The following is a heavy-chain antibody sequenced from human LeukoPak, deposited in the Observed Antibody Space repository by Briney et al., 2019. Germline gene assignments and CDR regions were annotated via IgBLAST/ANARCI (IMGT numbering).Heavy chain of an antibody. CDR3: AREGGLDYGDAYYYYGMDV. CDR2: ISSSSYI. Sequence: PGGSLRLSCAASGFTFSSYSMNWVRQAPGKGLEWVSSISSSSYIYYADSVKGRFTISRDNAKNSLYLQMNSLRAEDTAVYYCAREGGLDYGDAYYYYGMDVWGQGTTVTVSS. V-gene: IGHV3-21*01. CDR1: GFTFSSYS. D-gene: IGHD4-17*01. J-gene: IGHJ6*02.